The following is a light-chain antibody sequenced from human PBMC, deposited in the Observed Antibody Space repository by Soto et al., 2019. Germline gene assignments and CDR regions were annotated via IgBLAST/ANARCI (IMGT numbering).Light chain of an antibody. V-gene: IGKV3-11*01. CDR3: QQRSNLVS. Sequence: EILLTQSPATLSLSPGEGATLSCRASQSVLTYLCWYQQKPGQAPRLLIYDASNRAAGIPDRFSGSGSGTDFTLTISSLEPEDFAIYYCQQRSNLVSFGQGTRLEIK. J-gene: IGKJ5*01. CDR1: QSVLTY. CDR2: DAS.